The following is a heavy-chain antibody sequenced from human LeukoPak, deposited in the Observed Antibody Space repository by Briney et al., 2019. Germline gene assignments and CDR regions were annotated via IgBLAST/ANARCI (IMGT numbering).Heavy chain of an antibody. J-gene: IGHJ4*02. Sequence: PGGSLRLSCAASGFTFSNYWMSWVRQAPGKGLEWVANIKQDGSEKYYVDSVKGRFTISRDNAKNSLYLQINSLRAEDTAVYYCARDNYYDSSDPFDYWGQGTLVTVSS. V-gene: IGHV3-7*01. CDR3: ARDNYYDSSDPFDY. D-gene: IGHD3-22*01. CDR2: IKQDGSEK. CDR1: GFTFSNYW.